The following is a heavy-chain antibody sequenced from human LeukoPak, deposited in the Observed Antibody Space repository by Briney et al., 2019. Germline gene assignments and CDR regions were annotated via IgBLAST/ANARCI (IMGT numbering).Heavy chain of an antibody. Sequence: SVKVSCKASGGTVSSYAISWVRQAPGQKLQWMGGIIPIFGTANYAQKFQGRVTITADKSTSTAYMELSSLRSEDTAVYYCARISIGVYGDYYYGMDVWGKGTTVTVSS. D-gene: IGHD4-17*01. V-gene: IGHV1-69*06. J-gene: IGHJ6*04. CDR3: ARISIGVYGDYYYGMDV. CDR1: GGTVSSYA. CDR2: IIPIFGTA.